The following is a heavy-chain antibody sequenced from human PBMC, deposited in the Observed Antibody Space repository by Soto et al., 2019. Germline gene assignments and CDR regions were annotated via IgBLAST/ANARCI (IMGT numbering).Heavy chain of an antibody. V-gene: IGHV3-21*01. CDR1: GFTFSSYS. Sequence: EVQLVESGGGLVKPGGSLRLSCAASGFTFSSYSMNWVRQAPGKGLEWVSSISSSSSYIYYADSVKGRFTISRDNAKNSLYLQMNSLRAEDTAVYYCARVGLSVVVPAAIPVGMDVWGQGTTVTVSS. D-gene: IGHD2-2*02. CDR2: ISSSSSYI. J-gene: IGHJ6*02. CDR3: ARVGLSVVVPAAIPVGMDV.